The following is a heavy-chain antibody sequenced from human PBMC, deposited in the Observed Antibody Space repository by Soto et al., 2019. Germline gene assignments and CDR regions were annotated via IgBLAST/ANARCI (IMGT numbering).Heavy chain of an antibody. CDR2: IIPILGIA. Sequence: QVQLVQSGAEVKTLGSSVKVSCKASGGTFSSYTISWVRQAPGQGLEWMGRIIPILGIANYAQKFQGRVTITADKSTSTAYMELSSLRSEDTAVYYCARDCSSTSCYAYPWGQGTLVTVSS. D-gene: IGHD2-2*01. J-gene: IGHJ5*02. V-gene: IGHV1-69*08. CDR1: GGTFSSYT. CDR3: ARDCSSTSCYAYP.